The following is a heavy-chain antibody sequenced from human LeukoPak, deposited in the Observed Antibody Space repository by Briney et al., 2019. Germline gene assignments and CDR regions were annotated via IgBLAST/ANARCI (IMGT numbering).Heavy chain of an antibody. CDR3: ARGVPPTMSKTN. V-gene: IGHV4-38-2*01. Sequence: SETLSLTCAVSGYSISSGYYWGWIRQPPGKGLEWIGSIYHSGSTYYNPSLKSRVTISVDTSKNQFSLKLSSVTAADTAVYYCARGVPPTMSKTNWGQGTLVTV. J-gene: IGHJ4*02. CDR1: GYSISSGYY. D-gene: IGHD3-10*02. CDR2: IYHSGST.